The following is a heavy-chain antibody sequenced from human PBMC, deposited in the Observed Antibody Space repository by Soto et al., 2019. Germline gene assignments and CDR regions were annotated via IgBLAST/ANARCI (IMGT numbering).Heavy chain of an antibody. J-gene: IGHJ6*02. CDR2: ISARSSKT. CDR3: AKVFYDSGTTFFGVEV. CDR1: RFSFENFA. Sequence: LRLASVCSRFSFENFAISLFRQAPGKGLEWVSSISARSSKTYYAGSVQGRFTISRDNSKNTLFLQMNSLTAEDTAVYYCAKVFYDSGTTFFGVEVWGQGTTVSVSS. D-gene: IGHD3-10*01. V-gene: IGHV3-23*01.